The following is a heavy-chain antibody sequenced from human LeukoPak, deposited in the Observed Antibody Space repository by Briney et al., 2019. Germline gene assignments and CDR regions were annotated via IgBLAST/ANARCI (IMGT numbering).Heavy chain of an antibody. Sequence: RPGGSLRLSCAASGFTFSTYSMNWVRQAPGKGLEWISYITDSSSTTYYADPVKGRFTISRDNADNSLYLQMNSLRAEDTAVYYCARSPSYYYGSGSLGYWGQGTLVTVSS. D-gene: IGHD3-10*01. J-gene: IGHJ4*02. CDR2: ITDSSSTT. CDR3: ARSPSYYYGSGSLGY. CDR1: GFTFSTYS. V-gene: IGHV3-48*04.